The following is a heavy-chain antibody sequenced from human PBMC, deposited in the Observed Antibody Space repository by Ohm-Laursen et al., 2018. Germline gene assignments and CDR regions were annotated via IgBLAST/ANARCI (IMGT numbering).Heavy chain of an antibody. CDR2: IYYSGST. CDR3: ARLSVSGWPR. CDR1: GGSISSSSYY. Sequence: SDTLSLTCIVSGGSISSSSYYWGWIRQPPGKGLEWIGSIYYSGSTYYNPSLKSRVTISVDTSKNQFSLKLSSVTAADTAVYYCARLSVSGWPRWGQGTLVTVSS. J-gene: IGHJ4*02. V-gene: IGHV4-39*01. D-gene: IGHD6-19*01.